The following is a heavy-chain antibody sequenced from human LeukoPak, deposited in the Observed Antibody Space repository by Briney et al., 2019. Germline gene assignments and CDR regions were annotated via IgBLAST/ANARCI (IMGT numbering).Heavy chain of an antibody. CDR2: INPNSGGT. CDR3: ARDAYGTNRFDP. V-gene: IGHV1-2*06. D-gene: IGHD4/OR15-4a*01. CDR1: GYTFTGYY. J-gene: IGHJ5*02. Sequence: ASVKVSCKASGYTFTGYYMHWVRQATGQGLEWMGRINPNSGGTNYAQKFQGRVTMTRDTSISTAYMELSRLRSDDTAVYSCARDAYGTNRFDPWGQGTLVTVSS.